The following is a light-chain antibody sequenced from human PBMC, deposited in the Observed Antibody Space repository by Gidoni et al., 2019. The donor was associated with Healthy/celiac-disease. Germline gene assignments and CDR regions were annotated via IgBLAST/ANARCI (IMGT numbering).Light chain of an antibody. CDR2: DAS. CDR3: QQYDNLPVT. J-gene: IGKJ3*01. CDR1: QDISNY. Sequence: DIQMTQSPSSRSASVGDRVTITCQASQDISNYLNWYQQKPGKAPKLLIYDASNLETGVPSRFSGSGSGTDFTFTISSLQSEDIATYYCQQYDNLPVTFGPGTKVDIK. V-gene: IGKV1-33*01.